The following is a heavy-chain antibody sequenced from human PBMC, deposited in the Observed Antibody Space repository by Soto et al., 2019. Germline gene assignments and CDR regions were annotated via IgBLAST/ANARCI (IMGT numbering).Heavy chain of an antibody. V-gene: IGHV1-69*01. CDR1: GGTFSNYA. CDR3: AIGPKNSWACDF. CDR2: IIPLTETP. D-gene: IGHD6-13*01. J-gene: IGHJ4*02. Sequence: QVQVVQSGAEVKKPGSSVKVSCKASGGTFSNYAISWVRQAPGHGLEWVGGIIPLTETPVYAQTVQGRLTITAGEITSAAYMELSSLRSDDTAVYYCAIGPKNSWACDFWGPGTLVTVSS.